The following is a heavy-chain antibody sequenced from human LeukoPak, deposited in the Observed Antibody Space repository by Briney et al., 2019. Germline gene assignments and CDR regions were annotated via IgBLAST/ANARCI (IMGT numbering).Heavy chain of an antibody. V-gene: IGHV4-59*01. Sequence: SETLSLTCTVSSGSISSYYWSWIRQPPGKGLEWIGYVYYSGSANYNPSLKSRVTISVDTSKNQFSLKLTSVTAADTAVYYCARSRAYDYHFDNWGQGTLVTVSS. CDR3: ARSRAYDYHFDN. CDR2: VYYSGSA. D-gene: IGHD5-12*01. J-gene: IGHJ4*02. CDR1: SGSISSYY.